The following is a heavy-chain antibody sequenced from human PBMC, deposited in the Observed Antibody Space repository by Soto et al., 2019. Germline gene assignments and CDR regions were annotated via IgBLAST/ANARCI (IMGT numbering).Heavy chain of an antibody. CDR3: AINPSRVAAAGTDY. J-gene: IGHJ4*02. CDR1: GYTFTSYG. CDR2: ISAYNGNT. V-gene: IGHV1-18*01. Sequence: ASVKVSCKASGYTFTSYGISWVRQAPGQGLEWMGWISAYNGNTNYAQKLQGRVTMTTDTSTSTAYMELRSLRSDDTAVYYCAINPSRVAAAGTDYWGQGTLVTVSS. D-gene: IGHD6-13*01.